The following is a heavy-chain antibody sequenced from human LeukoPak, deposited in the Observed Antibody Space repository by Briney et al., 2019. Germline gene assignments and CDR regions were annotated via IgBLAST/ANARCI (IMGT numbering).Heavy chain of an antibody. V-gene: IGHV4-59*08. CDR1: GGSISGYY. Sequence: SETLSLTCTVSGGSISGYYWTWIRQPPGKGLEWIGYMYYSGGTNYNPSLKRRVPISVDTSKNQFSLRLSSVAAADTAVYYCARYGDFGSGSYQLDYWGQGTLVTVSS. D-gene: IGHD3-10*01. J-gene: IGHJ4*02. CDR2: MYYSGGT. CDR3: ARYGDFGSGSYQLDY.